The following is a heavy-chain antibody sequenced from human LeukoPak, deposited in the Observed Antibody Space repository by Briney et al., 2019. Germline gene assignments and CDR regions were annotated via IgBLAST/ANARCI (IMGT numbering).Heavy chain of an antibody. V-gene: IGHV3-33*06. CDR3: AKRDGYSRFGY. D-gene: IGHD5-24*01. CDR1: GFTFSSYG. J-gene: IGHJ4*02. Sequence: PGGSLRLSCAASGFTFSSYGMHWVRQAPGKGLEWVAVIWYDGSNKYYADSVKGRFTISRDNSKNTLYLQMNSLRAEDTAVYYCAKRDGYSRFGYWGQGTLVTVSS. CDR2: IWYDGSNK.